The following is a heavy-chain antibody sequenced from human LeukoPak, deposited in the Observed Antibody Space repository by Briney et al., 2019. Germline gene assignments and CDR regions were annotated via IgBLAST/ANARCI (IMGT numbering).Heavy chain of an antibody. V-gene: IGHV4-59*11. CDR3: ARDRLQLQS. J-gene: IGHJ5*02. Sequence: SQTLSLTCTVSGGSISSHYWSWIRQPPGKGLEWIGYIYYSGSTNYNPSLKSRVTMSVDTSKNHFSLRLSSVTAADTAVYYCARDRLQLQSWGQGTLVTVSS. D-gene: IGHD5-24*01. CDR2: IYYSGST. CDR1: GGSISSHY.